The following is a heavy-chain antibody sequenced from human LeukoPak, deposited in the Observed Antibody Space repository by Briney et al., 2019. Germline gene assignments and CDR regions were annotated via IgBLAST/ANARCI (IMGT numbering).Heavy chain of an antibody. Sequence: SQNLSLTCAISGDSVSSNSAAWNWIRQSPSRGLEWLGRTYYRSKWYSDYAPSVKSRIIINPDTSKNLFSLQLNSVTPEDTAVYYCGRGFSEATPAAMNYWGPGTLVTVSS. J-gene: IGHJ4*02. D-gene: IGHD2-2*01. CDR1: GDSVSSNSAA. CDR2: TYYRSKWYS. V-gene: IGHV6-1*01. CDR3: GRGFSEATPAAMNY.